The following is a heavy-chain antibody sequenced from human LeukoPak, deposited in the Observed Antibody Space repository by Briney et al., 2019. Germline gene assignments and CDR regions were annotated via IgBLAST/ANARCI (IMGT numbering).Heavy chain of an antibody. CDR2: ISAYNGNK. CDR3: ARRGVGSYYRGYFDY. V-gene: IGHV1-18*01. Sequence: ASVKVSCKASGYTFTSYGISWVRQAPGQGLEWMGWISAYNGNKNYAQKLQGRVTMTTDTSTSTAYMELRSLRSDDTAVYYCARRGVGSYYRGYFDYWGQGTLVTVSS. D-gene: IGHD3-10*01. CDR1: GYTFTSYG. J-gene: IGHJ4*02.